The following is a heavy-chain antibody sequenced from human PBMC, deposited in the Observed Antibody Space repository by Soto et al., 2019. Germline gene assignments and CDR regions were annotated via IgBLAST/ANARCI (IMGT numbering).Heavy chain of an antibody. CDR3: ARESSSSSQLLDY. V-gene: IGHV1-69*13. CDR2: IIPIFGTA. Sequence: SVKVSCKASGGTFSSYAISWVRQSPGQGLEWMGGIIPIFGTANYAQKFQGRVTITADESTSTAYMELSSLRSEDTAVYYCARESSSSSQLLDYWGQGTLVTVSS. CDR1: GGTFSSYA. D-gene: IGHD6-6*01. J-gene: IGHJ4*02.